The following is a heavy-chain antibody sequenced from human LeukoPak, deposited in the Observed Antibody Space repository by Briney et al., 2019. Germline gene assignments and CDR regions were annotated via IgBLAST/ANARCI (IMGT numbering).Heavy chain of an antibody. D-gene: IGHD3-22*01. J-gene: IGHJ4*02. Sequence: GGSLRLSCAASGFTFSSYSMNWVRQAPGKGLEWVSPISSSSSYIYYADSVKGRFTISRDNAKNSLYLQMNSLRAEDTAVYYCARGVYYYDSSGYRHPYFDYWGQGTLVTVSS. CDR2: ISSSSSYI. CDR1: GFTFSSYS. CDR3: ARGVYYYDSSGYRHPYFDY. V-gene: IGHV3-21*01.